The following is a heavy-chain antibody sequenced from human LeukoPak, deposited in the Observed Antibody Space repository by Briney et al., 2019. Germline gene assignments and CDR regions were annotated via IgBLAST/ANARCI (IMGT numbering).Heavy chain of an antibody. D-gene: IGHD2-21*02. CDR1: GGTFSSYA. V-gene: IGHV1-69*01. CDR3: ARVKPAYCGGDCYWYNWFDP. J-gene: IGHJ5*02. Sequence: ASVKVFCKASGGTFSSYAISWGRQAPGQRLEWMGGVIPIFGTANYAQKFQGRVTITADESTSTAYMELSSLRSEDTAVYYCARVKPAYCGGDCYWYNWFDPWGQGTLVTVSS. CDR2: VIPIFGTA.